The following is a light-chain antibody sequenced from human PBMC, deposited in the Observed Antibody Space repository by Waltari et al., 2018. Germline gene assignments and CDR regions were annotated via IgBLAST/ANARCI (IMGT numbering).Light chain of an antibody. CDR1: SSDVGRYNL. Sequence: QSALTQPASVSGSPGQSITISCTGTSSDVGRYNLVFWYQHRPGQAPQPFIYGVRKRPQGVSNRFSGSKPGNTASLTISGLRTEDEADYYCCSYAGGSAFVFGTGTKITVL. V-gene: IGLV2-23*02. CDR2: GVR. J-gene: IGLJ1*01. CDR3: CSYAGGSAFV.